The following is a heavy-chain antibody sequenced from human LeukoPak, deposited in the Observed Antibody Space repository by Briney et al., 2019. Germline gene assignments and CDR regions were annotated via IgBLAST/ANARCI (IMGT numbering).Heavy chain of an antibody. Sequence: GGPLRLSCAASGFSFSSTWMHWVRQAPGKGLVWVSRINSDGSSTSYAQKFQGRVTMTRDMSTSTVYMELSSLRSEDTAVYYCARDYAEGCTNGVCPFMDVWGKGTTVTVSS. CDR2: INSDGSST. J-gene: IGHJ6*03. CDR1: GFSFSSTW. CDR3: ARDYAEGCTNGVCPFMDV. V-gene: IGHV3-74*01. D-gene: IGHD2-8*01.